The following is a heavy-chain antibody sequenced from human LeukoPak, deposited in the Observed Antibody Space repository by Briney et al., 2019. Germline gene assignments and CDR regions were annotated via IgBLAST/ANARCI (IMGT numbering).Heavy chain of an antibody. Sequence: GGSLRLSCAASGFTFSNYGIHWVRQAPGKGLEWVALISYDGSKKYYADSVKGRFTVSRDNAKNSLYLQMNSLRAEDTAVYYCAELGITMIGGVWGKGTTVTISS. J-gene: IGHJ6*04. V-gene: IGHV3-30*18. CDR2: ISYDGSKK. D-gene: IGHD3-10*02. CDR3: AELGITMIGGV. CDR1: GFTFSNYG.